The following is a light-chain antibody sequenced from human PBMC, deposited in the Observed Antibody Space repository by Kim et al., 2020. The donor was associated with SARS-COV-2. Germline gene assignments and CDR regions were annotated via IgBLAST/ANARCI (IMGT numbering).Light chain of an antibody. J-gene: IGKJ4*01. Sequence: AAVGDRVTITCRASQSISSYLNWYQQKPGKAPNLLIYAASSLQSGVPSRFSGSGSGTDFTLTISSLQPEDFATYYCQQSYSTPGTFGGGTKVEIK. CDR1: QSISSY. CDR3: QQSYSTPGT. CDR2: AAS. V-gene: IGKV1-39*01.